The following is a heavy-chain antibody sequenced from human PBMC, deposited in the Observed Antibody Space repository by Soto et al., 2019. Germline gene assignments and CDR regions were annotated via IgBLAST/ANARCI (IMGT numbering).Heavy chain of an antibody. D-gene: IGHD3-16*01. Sequence: EVLLVESGGGLVQPGRSLRLSCAASGFTFNDYAMHWVRQTPGKGLEWVSGISWNSGSIGYADSVKGRFIISRDHAKNSLYLQMNSLRAEDTALYYCTKDYGRYLGGNWFAPWGQGTLVTVSS. J-gene: IGHJ5*02. V-gene: IGHV3-9*01. CDR2: ISWNSGSI. CDR3: TKDYGRYLGGNWFAP. CDR1: GFTFNDYA.